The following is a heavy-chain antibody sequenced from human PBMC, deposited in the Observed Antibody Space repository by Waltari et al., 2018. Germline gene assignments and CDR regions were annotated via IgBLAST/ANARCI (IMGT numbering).Heavy chain of an antibody. CDR3: ARDPKGTTVIYDAFDL. J-gene: IGHJ3*01. Sequence: QVHLVQSGAEVKKPGSSVRVSCKASGGTFSSYEFNWVRPAPGQGLEWMGGIMPIVGKPIYAQKFQGRGTITADTSTTTAYMEVSSLRFEDTAVYYCARDPKGTTVIYDAFDLWGQGTMVSVSS. CDR1: GGTFSSYE. D-gene: IGHD4-17*01. CDR2: IMPIVGKP. V-gene: IGHV1-69*14.